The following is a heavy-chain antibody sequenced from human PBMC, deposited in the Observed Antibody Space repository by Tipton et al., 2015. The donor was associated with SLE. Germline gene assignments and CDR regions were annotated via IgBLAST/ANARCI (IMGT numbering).Heavy chain of an antibody. CDR3: ATVRLQRDGWYPWDF. CDR2: IYYDGTA. V-gene: IGHV4-39*07. Sequence: TLPLTCFVSGASVRSTSYHWGWIRQPPGKGLEWIGNIYYDGTAYYTPSLESRVSISVDTSKNQVSLRLASVSAADTAVYYCATVRLQRDGWYPWDFWGQGTLVTV. J-gene: IGHJ4*02. D-gene: IGHD6-19*01. CDR1: GASVRSTSYH.